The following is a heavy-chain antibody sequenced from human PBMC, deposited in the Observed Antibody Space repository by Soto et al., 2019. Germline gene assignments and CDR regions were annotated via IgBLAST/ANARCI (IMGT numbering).Heavy chain of an antibody. CDR3: ARDRSHYVWAISRTYGMDV. Sequence: PSETLSLTCTVSGDSISNSFYYWSWIRQVPGKGPEWIGYIHYSGTTHYNPSLKSRLTISLDTSKNQFSLRLSSVTAADTAVYFCARDRSHYVWAISRTYGMDVWGQGTTVTVSS. CDR2: IHYSGTT. J-gene: IGHJ6*02. D-gene: IGHD3-16*02. CDR1: GDSISNSFYY. V-gene: IGHV4-31*03.